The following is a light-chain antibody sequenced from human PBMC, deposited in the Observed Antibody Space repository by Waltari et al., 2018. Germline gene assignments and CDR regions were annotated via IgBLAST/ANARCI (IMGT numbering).Light chain of an antibody. V-gene: IGKV3D-20*01. Sequence: SCGASERGSTYLAGGQQKPGRAPRLLIYHASTRATGIPDRFSGSGSGTGFSLTISRLEPEDFAMYYCHQYVESPATFGQGTKVEIK. J-gene: IGKJ1*01. CDR2: HAS. CDR1: ERGSTY. CDR3: HQYVESPAT.